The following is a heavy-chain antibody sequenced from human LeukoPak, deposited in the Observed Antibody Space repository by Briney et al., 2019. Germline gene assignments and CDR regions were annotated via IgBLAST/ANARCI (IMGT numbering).Heavy chain of an antibody. CDR3: ARHGYTASHYFLDY. CDR1: SGSINSYY. J-gene: IGHJ4*02. Sequence: SETFSLTCTVSSGSINSYYWGWVRQPAGRGLEWIGRIYTTGNTNYNPSLKSRLTMSVDTSKRQFSLNLRSVTAADTAIYYCARHGYTASHYFLDYWSQGILVTVSS. D-gene: IGHD3-16*01. V-gene: IGHV4-4*07. CDR2: IYTTGNT.